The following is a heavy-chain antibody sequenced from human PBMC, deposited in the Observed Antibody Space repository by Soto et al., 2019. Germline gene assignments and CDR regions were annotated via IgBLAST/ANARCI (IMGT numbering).Heavy chain of an antibody. CDR1: GGSISSSNW. CDR2: IYHSGST. D-gene: IGHD3-22*01. V-gene: IGHV4-4*02. J-gene: IGHJ4*02. Sequence: SETLSLTCAVSGGSISSSNWWSWVRQPPGKGLEWIGEIYHSGSTNYNPSLKSRVTISVDKSKNQFSLKLSSVTAADTAVYYCARGRDYYDSSGFDYWGQGTLVTVSS. CDR3: ARGRDYYDSSGFDY.